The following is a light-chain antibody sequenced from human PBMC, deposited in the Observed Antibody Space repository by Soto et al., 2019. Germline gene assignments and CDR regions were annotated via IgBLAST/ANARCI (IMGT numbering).Light chain of an antibody. J-gene: IGLJ3*02. V-gene: IGLV1-44*01. CDR2: GKT. CDR3: AAWDDSLNGWV. Sequence: QSVLTQPPSASGSPGQRVTISCSGSSSNIGGETVNWYQQVPGTAPKLLIYGKTQRPSGVPDRFSGSKSGTSDSLAISGLQSEDEADYYCAAWDDSLNGWVFGGGTKLTVL. CDR1: SSNIGGET.